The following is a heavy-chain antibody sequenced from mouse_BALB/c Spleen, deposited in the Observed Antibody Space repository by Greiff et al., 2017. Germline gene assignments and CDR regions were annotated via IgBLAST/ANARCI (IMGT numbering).Heavy chain of an antibody. Sequence: EVKLEESGGGLVKPGGSLKLSCAASGFTFSSYAMSWVRQTPEKRLEWVATISSGGSYTYYPDSVKGRFTISRDKAKNTLYLQMSSLRSEDTAMYYCARQDGKDYWGQGTTLTVSS. CDR1: GFTFSSYA. CDR2: ISSGGSYT. V-gene: IGHV5-9-3*01. CDR3: ARQDGKDY. D-gene: IGHD2-1*01. J-gene: IGHJ2*01.